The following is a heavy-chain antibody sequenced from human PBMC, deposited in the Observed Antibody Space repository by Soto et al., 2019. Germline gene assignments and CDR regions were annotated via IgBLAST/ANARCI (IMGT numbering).Heavy chain of an antibody. CDR1: GLTISGKKY. V-gene: IGHV3-53*01. CDR2: LYDVDGS. D-gene: IGHD1-1*01. CDR3: ATWHEREHSYCV. Sequence: DVQLVESGGGLIQPGESLRLSCAAFGLTISGKKYVAWVRQAPGKGLEWVSALYDVDGSFYADSVKGRFTTSSDSSKTTVYLQMNDLRPDDTAVYYCATWHEREHSYCVWGEGTTVTVSS. J-gene: IGHJ3*01.